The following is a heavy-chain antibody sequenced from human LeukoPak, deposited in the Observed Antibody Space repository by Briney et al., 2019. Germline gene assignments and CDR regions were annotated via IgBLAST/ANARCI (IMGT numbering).Heavy chain of an antibody. CDR2: IYYSGST. V-gene: IGHV4-38-2*02. CDR3: ARLNFRMTTVTKGCFDY. CDR1: GYSISSGYY. D-gene: IGHD4-17*01. J-gene: IGHJ4*02. Sequence: SETLSLTCTVSGYSISSGYYWGWIRQPPGKGLEWIGSIYYSGSTYYNPSLKSRVTISVDTSKNQFSLKLSSVTAADTAVYYCARLNFRMTTVTKGCFDYWGQGTLVTVSS.